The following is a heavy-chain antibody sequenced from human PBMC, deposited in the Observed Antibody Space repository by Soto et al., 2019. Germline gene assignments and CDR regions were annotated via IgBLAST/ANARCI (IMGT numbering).Heavy chain of an antibody. CDR3: TRDPWELGDYYYYYGMDV. CDR1: GFTFGDYA. Sequence: PGGSLRLSCTASGFTFGDYAMSWVRQAPGKGLEWVGFIRSKAYGGTTEYAASVNGRFTISRDDSKSIAYLQMNSLKTEDTAVYYCTRDPWELGDYYYYYGMDVWGQGTTVTVSS. J-gene: IGHJ6*02. CDR2: IRSKAYGGTT. V-gene: IGHV3-49*04. D-gene: IGHD1-26*01.